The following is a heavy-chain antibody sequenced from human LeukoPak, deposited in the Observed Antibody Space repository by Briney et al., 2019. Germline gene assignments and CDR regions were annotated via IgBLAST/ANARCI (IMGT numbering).Heavy chain of an antibody. J-gene: IGHJ5*02. CDR3: ARGRQHDNWFDP. Sequence: SETLSLTCAVYGGSFSGYYWSWIRQPPGKGLEWIGVINHSGSTNYNPSLKSRVTISVDTSKNQFSLKLSSVTAADTAVYYCARGRQHDNWFDPWGQGTLVTVSS. CDR2: INHSGST. D-gene: IGHD6-13*01. CDR1: GGSFSGYY. V-gene: IGHV4-34*01.